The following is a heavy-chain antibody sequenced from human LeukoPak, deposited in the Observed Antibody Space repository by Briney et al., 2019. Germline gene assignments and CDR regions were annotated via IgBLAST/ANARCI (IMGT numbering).Heavy chain of an antibody. Sequence: GASVKVSCKASGYTFTDYYMHWVRQAPGQGLEWMGWIDPNSGGTNYAQKFQGRVTMTRDTSISAAYMELSRLRSDDTAVYYCARATAAGRRVDYWGQGTLVTVSS. D-gene: IGHD6-13*01. CDR3: ARATAAGRRVDY. J-gene: IGHJ4*02. V-gene: IGHV1-2*02. CDR2: IDPNSGGT. CDR1: GYTFTDYY.